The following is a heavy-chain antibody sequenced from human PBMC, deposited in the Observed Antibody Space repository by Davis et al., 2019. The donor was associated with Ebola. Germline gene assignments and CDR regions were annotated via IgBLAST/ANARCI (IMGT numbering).Heavy chain of an antibody. V-gene: IGHV1-18*01. CDR3: ARSPARVGWLPDY. CDR1: GYTFTRYS. CDR2: ISVYNGNT. D-gene: IGHD6-19*01. J-gene: IGHJ4*02. Sequence: ASVKVSCKASGYTFTRYSISWVRQAPGQGREWMGWISVYNGNTDYAQKFQGRVTMTTDTSTSKAYMELRSLRSDDTAVYYCARSPARVGWLPDYGGQGTLVTVSS.